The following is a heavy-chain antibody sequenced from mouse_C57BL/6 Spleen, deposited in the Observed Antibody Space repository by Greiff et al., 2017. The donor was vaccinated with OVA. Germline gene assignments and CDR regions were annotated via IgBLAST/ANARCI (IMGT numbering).Heavy chain of an antibody. CDR2: ISSGSSTI. D-gene: IGHD2-2*01. CDR1: GFTFSDYG. CDR3: ARTMVTTGFAY. V-gene: IGHV5-17*01. Sequence: EVQLQQSGGGLVKPGGSLKLSCAASGFTFSDYGMHWVRQAPEQGLEWVAYISSGSSTIYYADTVKGRFTIARDNAKNTVFLQMTSLRSEDTAMYYCARTMVTTGFAYWGQGTLVTVSA. J-gene: IGHJ3*01.